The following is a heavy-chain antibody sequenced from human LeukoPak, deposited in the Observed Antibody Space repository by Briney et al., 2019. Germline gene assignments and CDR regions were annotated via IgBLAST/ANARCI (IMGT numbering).Heavy chain of an antibody. CDR3: AKRGNPAVGHHYLDV. D-gene: IGHD2-2*01. J-gene: IGHJ6*03. CDR1: GFTFSSYD. CDR2: ITLSGSNT. V-gene: IGHV3-23*01. Sequence: PGGSLRLSCAASGFTFSSYDMSWVRQAPGKGLEWVSSITLSGSNTFYADSVMGRFTVSRDNSKNTLYLQMNSLSAEDTAVYYCAKRGNPAVGHHYLDVWGKGTTVSVSS.